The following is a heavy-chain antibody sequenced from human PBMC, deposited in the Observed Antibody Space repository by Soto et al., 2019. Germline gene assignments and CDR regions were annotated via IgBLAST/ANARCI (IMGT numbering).Heavy chain of an antibody. CDR1: GFTFSSYA. CDR2: ISGSGGST. V-gene: IGHV3-23*01. Sequence: EVQLLESGGGLVQPGGSLRLSCAASGFTFSSYAMSWVRQAPGKGLEWVSAISGSGGSTYYADSVKGRFTISRDNSKNTLYLKMNSLRAEDTAVYYCAKGKWELPDYFDYWGQGTLVTVSS. D-gene: IGHD1-26*01. J-gene: IGHJ4*02. CDR3: AKGKWELPDYFDY.